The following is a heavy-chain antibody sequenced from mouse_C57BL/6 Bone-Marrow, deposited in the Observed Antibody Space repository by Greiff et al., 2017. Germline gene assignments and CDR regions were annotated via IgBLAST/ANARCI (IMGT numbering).Heavy chain of an antibody. D-gene: IGHD1-1*01. V-gene: IGHV1-5*01. CDR2: IYPGNSDT. Sequence: VQLKQSGTVLARPGASVKMSCKTSGYTFTSYWMHWVKQRPGQGLEWIGAIYPGNSDTSYNQKFKGKAKLTAVTSASTAYMELSSLTKEDGAVYYCTRKVDYGSSDDYWGQGTTLTVSS. J-gene: IGHJ2*01. CDR3: TRKVDYGSSDDY. CDR1: GYTFTSYW.